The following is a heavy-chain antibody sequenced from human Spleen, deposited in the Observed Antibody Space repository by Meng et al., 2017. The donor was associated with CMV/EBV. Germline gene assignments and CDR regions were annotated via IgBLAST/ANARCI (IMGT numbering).Heavy chain of an antibody. CDR3: ARNGCSSGWIYYFDY. V-gene: IGHV3-48*03. Sequence: GESLKISCAASGFIFSSYDMNWVRQAPGKGLEWISNIGSSGSTIYYADSVKGRFTISRDNAKNSLYLQMNSLRAEDTAVYYCARNGCSSGWIYYFDYWGQGTLVTVSS. J-gene: IGHJ4*02. D-gene: IGHD6-19*01. CDR2: IGSSGSTI. CDR1: GFIFSSYD.